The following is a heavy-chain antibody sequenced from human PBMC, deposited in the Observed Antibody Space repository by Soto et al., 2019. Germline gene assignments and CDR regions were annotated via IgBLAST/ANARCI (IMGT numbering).Heavy chain of an antibody. CDR3: ARTGIAAADY. CDR2: IYYSGST. Sequence: QVQLQESGPGLVKPSQTLSLTCTVSGGSISSGGYYWSWIRQHPGKGLEWIGYIYYSGSTYYNPSLKSRVXIXADTSKNQFSLKLSSVTAADTAVYYCARTGIAAADYWGQGTLVTVSS. V-gene: IGHV4-31*03. J-gene: IGHJ4*02. CDR1: GGSISSGGYY. D-gene: IGHD6-13*01.